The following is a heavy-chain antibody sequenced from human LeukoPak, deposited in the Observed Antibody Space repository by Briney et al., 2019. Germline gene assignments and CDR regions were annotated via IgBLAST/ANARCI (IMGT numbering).Heavy chain of an antibody. J-gene: IGHJ5*02. CDR2: IWYDGSNK. Sequence: PGGSLRLSCAASGFTFSSYGMHWVRQAPGKGPEWVAVIWYDGSNKYYADSVKGRFTISRDNSKNTLYLQMNSLRAEDTAVYYCARRYCSGGSCYSFRGDWFDPWGQGTLVTVSS. D-gene: IGHD2-15*01. CDR1: GFTFSSYG. V-gene: IGHV3-33*01. CDR3: ARRYCSGGSCYSFRGDWFDP.